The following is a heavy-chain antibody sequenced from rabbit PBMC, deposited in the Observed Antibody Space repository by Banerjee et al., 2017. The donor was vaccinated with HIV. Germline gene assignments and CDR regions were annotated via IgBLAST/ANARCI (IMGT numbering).Heavy chain of an antibody. Sequence: QSLEESGGDLVKPGAFLTLTCTASGFSFSSSHYIFWVRQAPGKGLEWIAYIGTGSSGRTSYASWAKGRFTISKTSSTTVTLQMTSLTAADTATYFCARAGSGGYNGWNLWGPGTLVTVS. CDR3: ARAGSGGYNGWNL. D-gene: IGHD1-1*01. CDR2: IGTGSSGRT. J-gene: IGHJ4*01. CDR1: GFSFSSSHY. V-gene: IGHV1S40*01.